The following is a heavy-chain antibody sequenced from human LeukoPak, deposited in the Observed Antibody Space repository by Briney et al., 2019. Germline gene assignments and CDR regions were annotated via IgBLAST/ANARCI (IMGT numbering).Heavy chain of an antibody. CDR2: INAGNGNT. CDR3: ARGLTMVRGVIPRWFDP. V-gene: IGHV1-3*01. D-gene: IGHD3-10*01. J-gene: IGHJ5*02. CDR1: GYTFTSYA. Sequence: ASVKASCKASGYTFTSYAMHWVRQAPGQRLEWMGWINAGNGNTKYSQKFQGRVTITRDTSASTAYMELSSLRSEDTAVYYCARGLTMVRGVIPRWFDPWGQGTLVTVSS.